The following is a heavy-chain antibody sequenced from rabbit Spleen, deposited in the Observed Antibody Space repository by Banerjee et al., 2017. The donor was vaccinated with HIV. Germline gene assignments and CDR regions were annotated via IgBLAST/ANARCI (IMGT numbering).Heavy chain of an antibody. J-gene: IGHJ4*01. CDR2: AYAGSSGST. Sequence: QSLEESGGDLVKPGASLTLTCTASGFSFISGYYMCWVRQAPGKGLGWIACAYAGSSGSTYSATWAKGRFTISKTSSTTETLQMTSLTAADTATYFCARDLTSVIGWNFNLWGPGTLVTVS. CDR3: ARDLTSVIGWNFNL. V-gene: IGHV1S40*01. CDR1: GFSFISGYY. D-gene: IGHD1-1*01.